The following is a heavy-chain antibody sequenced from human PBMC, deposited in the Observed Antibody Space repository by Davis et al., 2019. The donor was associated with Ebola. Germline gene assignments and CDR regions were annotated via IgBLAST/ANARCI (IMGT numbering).Heavy chain of an antibody. CDR1: GGSFSNYF. D-gene: IGHD3-22*01. Sequence: PSETLSLTCGVFGGSFSNYFWSWIRQPPGKGLEWIGEINHTGSTNYNPSLKSRVTTAVDTSKNQVSLKLSSVTAADTAVYYCARGGLGGYYSKRYYFDYWGQGSLVTVSS. J-gene: IGHJ4*02. CDR3: ARGGLGGYYSKRYYFDY. CDR2: INHTGST. V-gene: IGHV4-34*01.